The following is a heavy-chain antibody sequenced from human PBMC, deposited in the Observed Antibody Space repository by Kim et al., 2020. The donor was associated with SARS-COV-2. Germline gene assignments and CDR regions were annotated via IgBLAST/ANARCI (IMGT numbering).Heavy chain of an antibody. J-gene: IGHJ4*02. V-gene: IGHV3-15*01. CDR1: GFTFSNAW. CDR2: IKSKTDGGTT. Sequence: GGSLRLSCVVSGFTFSNAWMSWVRQGPGKGLEWVARIKSKTDGGTTDYAAPVKGRFTISRDDSKNTLYLQMNSLKTEDTAVYYCTTPAPKDYWGQGTLVTVSS. CDR3: TTPAPKDY.